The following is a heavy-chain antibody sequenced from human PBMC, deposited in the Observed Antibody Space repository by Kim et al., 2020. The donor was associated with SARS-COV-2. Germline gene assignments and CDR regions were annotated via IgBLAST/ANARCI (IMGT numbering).Heavy chain of an antibody. Sequence: GGSLRLSCAASGFTFSSYGMHWVRQAPGKGLEWVAGIWYDGSNKYYADSVKGRFTISRDNSKNTLYLQMNSLRAEDTAVYYCARDSDYYDSSGYFHYWGQGTLVTVSS. CDR1: GFTFSSYG. V-gene: IGHV3-33*01. CDR2: IWYDGSNK. CDR3: ARDSDYYDSSGYFHY. J-gene: IGHJ4*02. D-gene: IGHD3-22*01.